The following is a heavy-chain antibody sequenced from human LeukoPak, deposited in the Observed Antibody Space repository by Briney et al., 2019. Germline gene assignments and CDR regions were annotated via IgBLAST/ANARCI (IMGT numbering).Heavy chain of an antibody. Sequence: PSETLSLTCTVSGGSISSYYWSWIRQPPGKGLEWIGYIFYIGSTNYNPSLKSRVTISVDTSKNQFSLKLSSVTAADTAVYYCARVRHCIGGSCYPLDYWGQGTLVTVSS. D-gene: IGHD2-15*01. CDR2: IFYIGST. V-gene: IGHV4-59*01. J-gene: IGHJ4*02. CDR1: GGSISSYY. CDR3: ARVRHCIGGSCYPLDY.